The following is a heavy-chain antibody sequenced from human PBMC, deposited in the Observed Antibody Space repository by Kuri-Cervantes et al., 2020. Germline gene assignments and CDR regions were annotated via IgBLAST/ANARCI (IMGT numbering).Heavy chain of an antibody. CDR1: GFTFSSYG. D-gene: IGHD3-22*01. V-gene: IGHV3-30*18. J-gene: IGHJ4*02. CDR3: AKDLLPYDSSGYDY. Sequence: GESLKISCAASGFTFSSYGMHWVRQAPGKGLEWVAVISYDGSNKYYADSVKGRFTISRDNSKNTLYLQMNSLRAEDTAVYYCAKDLLPYDSSGYDYWGQGTLVTVSS. CDR2: ISYDGSNK.